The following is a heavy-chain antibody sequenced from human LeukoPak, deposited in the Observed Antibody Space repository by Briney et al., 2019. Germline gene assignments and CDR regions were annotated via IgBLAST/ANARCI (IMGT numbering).Heavy chain of an antibody. CDR3: ATPPRVTNGSLSYWYFDL. D-gene: IGHD4-17*01. V-gene: IGHV1-2*02. CDR1: GYTFTGYY. J-gene: IGHJ2*01. Sequence: ASVKVSCKASGYTFTGYYMHWVRQAPGQGLEWMGWINPNSGGTNYAQKFQGRVTMTRDTSISTAYMELSRLRSDDTAVYYCATPPRVTNGSLSYWYFDLWGRGTLVTVSS. CDR2: INPNSGGT.